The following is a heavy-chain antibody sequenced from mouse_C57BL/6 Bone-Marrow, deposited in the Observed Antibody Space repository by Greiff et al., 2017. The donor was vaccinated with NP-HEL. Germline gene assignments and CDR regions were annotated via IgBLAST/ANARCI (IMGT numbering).Heavy chain of an antibody. CDR1: GYTFTSYW. Sequence: QVQLQQSGAELVKPGASVKMSCKASGYTFTSYWITWVKQRPGQGLEWIGDIYPGSGSTNYNEKFKSKATLTVDTSSSTAYMQLSSLTSEDSAVYYCARSQIYYYGSRRDAMDYWGQGTSVTVSS. D-gene: IGHD1-1*01. J-gene: IGHJ4*01. CDR3: ARSQIYYYGSRRDAMDY. CDR2: IYPGSGST. V-gene: IGHV1-55*01.